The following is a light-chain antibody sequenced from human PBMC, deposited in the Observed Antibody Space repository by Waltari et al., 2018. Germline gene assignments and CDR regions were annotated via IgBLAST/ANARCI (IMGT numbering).Light chain of an antibody. Sequence: QSALTQPASVSGSPGQSITISCTGTTSGVWTANLVSWYQQHPGKAPKLIIFEGTKRPSGVSNRFFASKSGNTASLTISGLQADDEADYHCCSYVSNTYVFGTGTKVTVL. CDR3: CSYVSNTYV. J-gene: IGLJ1*01. V-gene: IGLV2-23*01. CDR1: TSGVWTANL. CDR2: EGT.